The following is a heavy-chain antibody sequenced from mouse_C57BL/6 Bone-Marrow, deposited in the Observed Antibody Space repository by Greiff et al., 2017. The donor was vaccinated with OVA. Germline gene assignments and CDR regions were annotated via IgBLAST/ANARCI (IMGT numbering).Heavy chain of an antibody. CDR3: VRHQPMDY. Sequence: EVKLMESGGGLVQPKGSLKLSCAASGFSFNTYAMNWVRQAPGTGLEWVARIRSKSNNYATYYADSVKDRFTISRDDSESMLYLQMNNLKTEDTAMYYCVRHQPMDYWGQGTSVTVSS. J-gene: IGHJ4*01. CDR1: GFSFNTYA. V-gene: IGHV10-1*01. CDR2: IRSKSNNYAT. D-gene: IGHD6-1*01.